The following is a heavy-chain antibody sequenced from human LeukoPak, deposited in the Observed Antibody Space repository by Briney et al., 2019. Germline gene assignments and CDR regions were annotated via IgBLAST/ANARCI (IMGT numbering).Heavy chain of an antibody. D-gene: IGHD3-10*01. CDR2: FTRGAGNT. CDR3: AKDAVAPGSGGDYFDY. J-gene: IGHJ4*02. Sequence: GGSLRLSCAASGFPFSSYAMTWVRQAPGKGLEWVSTFTRGAGNTYYADSVKGRFTISRDDSKNTLYLQMHSLRADDTAIYSCAKDAVAPGSGGDYFDYWGQGNLVTVSS. V-gene: IGHV3-23*01. CDR1: GFPFSSYA.